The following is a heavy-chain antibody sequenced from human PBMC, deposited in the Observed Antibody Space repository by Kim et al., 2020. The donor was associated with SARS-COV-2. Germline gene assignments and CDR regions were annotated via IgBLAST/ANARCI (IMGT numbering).Heavy chain of an antibody. CDR2: IYYSGST. D-gene: IGHD3-22*01. J-gene: IGHJ4*02. Sequence: SETLSLTCTVSGGSISSSSYYWGWIRQPPGKVLEWIGSIYYSGSTYYNPSLKSRVTISADTSKNQYSLKLSSVTAADTAVYYSIGNYYDSSGPVGVSWGQGTLVTVSS. CDR3: IGNYYDSSGPVGVS. CDR1: GGSISSSSYY. V-gene: IGHV4-39*01.